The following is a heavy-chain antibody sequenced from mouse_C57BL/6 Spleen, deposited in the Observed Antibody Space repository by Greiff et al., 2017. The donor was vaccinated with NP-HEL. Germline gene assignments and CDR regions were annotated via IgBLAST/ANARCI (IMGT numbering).Heavy chain of an antibody. CDR3: ARRDYYGSTHYAMDY. CDR2: IYPRSGNT. J-gene: IGHJ4*01. CDR1: GYTFTSYG. V-gene: IGHV1-81*01. D-gene: IGHD1-1*01. Sequence: QVQLQQSGAELARPGASVKLSCKASGYTFTSYGISWVKQRTGQGLEWIGEIYPRSGNTYYNEKFKGKATLTADKSSSTAYMELRSLTSEDSAVYFCARRDYYGSTHYAMDYWGQGTSVTVSS.